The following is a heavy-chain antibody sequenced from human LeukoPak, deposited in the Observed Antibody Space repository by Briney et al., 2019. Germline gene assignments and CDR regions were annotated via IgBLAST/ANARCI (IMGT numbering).Heavy chain of an antibody. D-gene: IGHD2-2*01. J-gene: IGHJ6*02. CDR2: ISGSGGST. Sequence: PGGSLRLSCAASGFTFSSYAMSWVRQAPGKGLEWVSAISGSGGSTYYADSVKGRFTISRDNSKNTLYLQMNSLRAEDTAVYYCAKDGDIVVVPAANYYGMDVWGQGTTVTVSS. CDR1: GFTFSSYA. CDR3: AKDGDIVVVPAANYYGMDV. V-gene: IGHV3-23*01.